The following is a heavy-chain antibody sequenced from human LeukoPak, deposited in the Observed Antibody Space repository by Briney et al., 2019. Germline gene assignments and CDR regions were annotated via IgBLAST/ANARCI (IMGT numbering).Heavy chain of an antibody. CDR2: IYYSGST. V-gene: IGHV4-31*03. CDR3: ARHILGDTDSAFDY. Sequence: SETLSLTCTVSGGSISSGGYYWSWIRQHPGKGLEWIGYIYYSGSTYYNPSLKSRVTISVDTSKNQFSLKLSSVTAADTAVYYCARHILGDTDSAFDYWGQGTLVTVSS. CDR1: GGSISSGGYY. D-gene: IGHD3-10*02. J-gene: IGHJ4*02.